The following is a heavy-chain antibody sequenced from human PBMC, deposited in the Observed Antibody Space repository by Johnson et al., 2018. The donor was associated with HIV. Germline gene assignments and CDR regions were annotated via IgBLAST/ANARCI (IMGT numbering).Heavy chain of an antibody. V-gene: IGHV3-53*01. J-gene: IGHJ3*02. D-gene: IGHD2-2*03. CDR1: GFNVSSNY. CDR3: ARDGSNVDAFDI. CDR2: IYSGGTT. Sequence: VQLVESGGGVVQPGRSLRLSCAASGFNVSSNYMSWVRQAPGKGLEWVSVIYSGGTTYYADSVKCRFTISRDNSKNTLYLQMNSLRAEDTAVYYCARDGSNVDAFDIWGQGTMVTVYS.